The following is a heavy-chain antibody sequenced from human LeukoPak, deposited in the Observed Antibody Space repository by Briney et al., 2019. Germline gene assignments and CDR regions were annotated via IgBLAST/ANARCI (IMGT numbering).Heavy chain of an antibody. Sequence: GGSLRLSCAASGYTFSIYAMSWVREAPGKGLEGVSALSGSGGSTYYADSVKGRFTISRDNSKNTLYLQMNSLRAEDTAVYYCAKRQGYMDVWGKGTTVTVSS. V-gene: IGHV3-23*01. J-gene: IGHJ6*03. CDR1: GYTFSIYA. CDR3: AKRQGYMDV. CDR2: LSGSGGST.